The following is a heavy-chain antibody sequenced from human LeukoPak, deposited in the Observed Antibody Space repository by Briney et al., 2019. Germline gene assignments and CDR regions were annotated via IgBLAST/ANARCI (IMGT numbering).Heavy chain of an antibody. CDR3: ARDLYYYDSSGVMTDPPVLDY. V-gene: IGHV3-21*01. J-gene: IGHJ4*02. CDR1: GFTFSSYS. CDR2: ISSSSSYI. Sequence: GGSLRLSCAASGFTFSSYSMNWVRQAPGKGLEWVSSISSSSSYIYYADSVKGRFTISRDNAKNSLYLQMNSLRAEDTAMYYCARDLYYYDSSGVMTDPPVLDYWGQGTLVTVSS. D-gene: IGHD3-22*01.